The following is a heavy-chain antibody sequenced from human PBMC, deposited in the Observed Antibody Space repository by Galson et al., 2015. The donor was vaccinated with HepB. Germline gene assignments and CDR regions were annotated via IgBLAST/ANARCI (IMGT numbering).Heavy chain of an antibody. D-gene: IGHD3-22*01. CDR1: GFTFSSYG. V-gene: IGHV3-30*19. Sequence: SLRLSCAASGFTFSSYGMHWVRQAPGKGLEWVAVIWYDGSNKYYADSVKGRFTISRDNSKNTLYLQMNSLRAEDTAVYYCARPITMIVDPFDYWGQGTLVTVSS. CDR3: ARPITMIVDPFDY. J-gene: IGHJ4*02. CDR2: IWYDGSNK.